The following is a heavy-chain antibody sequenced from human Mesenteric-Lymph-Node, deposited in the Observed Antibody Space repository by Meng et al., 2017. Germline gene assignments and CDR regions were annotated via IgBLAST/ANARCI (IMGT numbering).Heavy chain of an antibody. V-gene: IGHV3-23*01. D-gene: IGHD6-19*01. J-gene: IGHJ5*02. CDR3: AKGDSGWYQEYNWFDP. CDR1: GFTFRTYG. CDR2: ISGSGGGT. Sequence: EVQRLESGGGLVQPGGSLRLSCAASGFTFRTYGMSWVRQAPGKGLEWVSGISGSGGGTYYGDSVKGRFTISRDNSKNTLYLQMSSLRAEDTAIYYCAKGDSGWYQEYNWFDPWGQGTLVTVSS.